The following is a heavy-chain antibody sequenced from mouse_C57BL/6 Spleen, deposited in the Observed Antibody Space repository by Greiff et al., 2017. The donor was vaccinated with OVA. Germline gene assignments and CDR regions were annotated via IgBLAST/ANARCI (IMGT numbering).Heavy chain of an antibody. Sequence: QVQLQQPGPKLVMPGASVKLSCKASGSPFTSYWMHWLNQRPGQGLGWMGKIDPSDGYTTSNQKFKGKSTVTVDKSSSTAYMQLSSLTSEDSAVYYCARDYGSRAWFAYWGQGTLVTVSA. D-gene: IGHD1-1*01. CDR1: GSPFTSYW. CDR3: ARDYGSRAWFAY. V-gene: IGHV1-69*01. J-gene: IGHJ3*01. CDR2: IDPSDGYT.